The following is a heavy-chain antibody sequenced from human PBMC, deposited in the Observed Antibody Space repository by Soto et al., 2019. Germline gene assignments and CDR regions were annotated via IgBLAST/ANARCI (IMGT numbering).Heavy chain of an antibody. Sequence: ASVQVSCKASGYSFTSLDLNWVRQTAGQGLEWMGWMQPSTGRTGYAQKFQGRVTMTRDTSINTAYMELTTLTSDDTAFYYCARGVSAGVDYWVQGTLFTVSS. CDR3: ARGVSAGVDY. D-gene: IGHD1-26*01. J-gene: IGHJ4*02. V-gene: IGHV1-8*01. CDR2: MQPSTGRT. CDR1: GYSFTSLD.